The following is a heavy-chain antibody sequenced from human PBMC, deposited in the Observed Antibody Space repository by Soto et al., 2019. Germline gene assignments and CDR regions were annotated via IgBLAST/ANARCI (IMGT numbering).Heavy chain of an antibody. J-gene: IGHJ5*02. CDR1: GFTFSNAW. Sequence: EVQLVESGGGLVKPGGSLRLSCAASGFTFSNAWMNWVRQAPGKGLEWVGRIKSKTDGGTTDYAAPVKGRFTISRDDSKKTLYLQMNSLKTEDTAVYYCTTEQGNSSSWYFYINWFDPWGQGTLVTVSS. CDR2: IKSKTDGGTT. V-gene: IGHV3-15*07. D-gene: IGHD6-13*01. CDR3: TTEQGNSSSWYFYINWFDP.